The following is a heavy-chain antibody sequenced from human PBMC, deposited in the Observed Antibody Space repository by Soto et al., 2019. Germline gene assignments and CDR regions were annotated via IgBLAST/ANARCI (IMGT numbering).Heavy chain of an antibody. CDR2: ISYSGAT. D-gene: IGHD3-9*01. Sequence: SEIRSLTCTVSGASIRDHPWRWIRQPPGKGLECLGYISYSGATNYNPSLKSRVTMSIDTSKNQFSLQLNSVTAADTAVYYCARGFAIDWYTYYFDYWGQGPLVTVSS. CDR3: ARGFAIDWYTYYFDY. V-gene: IGHV4-59*08. CDR1: GASIRDHP. J-gene: IGHJ4*02.